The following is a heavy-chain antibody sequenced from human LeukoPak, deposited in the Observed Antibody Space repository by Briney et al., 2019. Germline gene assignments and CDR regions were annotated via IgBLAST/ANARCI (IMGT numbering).Heavy chain of an antibody. CDR3: ARWRTAKTAFDY. J-gene: IGHJ4*02. V-gene: IGHV4-39*01. CDR2: ISYSGST. D-gene: IGHD2-21*02. CDR1: GGSISSSDYY. Sequence: SETLSLTCTVSGGSISSSDYYWGWIRQPPGKGLEWIGSISYSGSTYYNPSLKSRITISVDTSKNQFSLRVSSLTAADTAVYYCARWRTAKTAFDYWGQGTLVTVSS.